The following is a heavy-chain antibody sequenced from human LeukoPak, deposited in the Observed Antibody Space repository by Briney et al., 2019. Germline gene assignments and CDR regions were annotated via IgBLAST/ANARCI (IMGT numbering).Heavy chain of an antibody. J-gene: IGHJ4*02. CDR3: VKDLRSGSYSVLGTPDY. Sequence: QPGRSLRLSCAASGFTLSNYGMHWVRQAPDKGLEWVAVISYDGSNKYYADSVKGRFTISRDNSKNTLFLQMNSLRAEHTAVYYCVKDLRSGSYSVLGTPDYWGQGTLVTVSS. V-gene: IGHV3-30*18. D-gene: IGHD1-26*01. CDR2: ISYDGSNK. CDR1: GFTLSNYG.